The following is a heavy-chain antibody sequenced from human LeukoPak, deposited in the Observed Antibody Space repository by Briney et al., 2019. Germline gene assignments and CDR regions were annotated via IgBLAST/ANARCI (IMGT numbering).Heavy chain of an antibody. V-gene: IGHV3-33*01. CDR3: AAAWKEGWLDP. CDR1: GFNFSTYG. CDR2: IWYDGTNK. D-gene: IGHD1-1*01. Sequence: PGGSLRLSCAASGFNFSTYGMHWVRQAPGKGLEWVAVIWYDGTNKYYTDSVKGRFTISRDTSKNTLFLQMNSLRVEDTAVYYCAAAWKEGWLDPWGQGTLVTVFS. J-gene: IGHJ5*02.